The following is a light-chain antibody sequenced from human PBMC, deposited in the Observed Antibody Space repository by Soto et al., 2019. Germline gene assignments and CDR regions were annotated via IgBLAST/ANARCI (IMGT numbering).Light chain of an antibody. CDR2: GAS. CDR1: QSFNSIY. Sequence: EIVLTQSPGTLSLSPGERATLSCRASQSFNSIYLAWYQQKPGQAPRLLIYGASSRATGIPDRFSGSGSGTDFTLTISSLQSEDFAVYYCQQYNNWPWTFGQGTKV. J-gene: IGKJ1*01. CDR3: QQYNNWPWT. V-gene: IGKV3-20*01.